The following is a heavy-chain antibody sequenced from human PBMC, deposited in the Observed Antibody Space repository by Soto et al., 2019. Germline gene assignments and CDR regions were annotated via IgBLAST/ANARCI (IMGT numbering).Heavy chain of an antibody. CDR2: IYWDDDK. Sequence: SGPTLVNPTQTLTLTCTFSGFSLSTSGVGVGWIRQPPGKALEWLALIYWDDDKRYSPSLKSRLTITKDTSKNQVVLTMTNMDPVDTATYYCARVYSSSASGYYGMDVWGQGTTVTVSS. D-gene: IGHD6-13*01. V-gene: IGHV2-5*02. CDR3: ARVYSSSASGYYGMDV. J-gene: IGHJ6*02. CDR1: GFSLSTSGVG.